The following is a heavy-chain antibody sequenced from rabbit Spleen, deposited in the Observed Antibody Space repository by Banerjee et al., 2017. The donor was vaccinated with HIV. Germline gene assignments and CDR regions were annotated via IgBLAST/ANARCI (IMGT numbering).Heavy chain of an antibody. CDR3: VREAGYGGYGDGNL. V-gene: IGHV1S47*01. Sequence: QEQLVESGGGLVQPGGSLKLSCKASGFDFSSYSMSWVRQDPGKGLEWIGYIYPVFGVTYYGNWVNGRFSTSSHNGQNTLYLQLNSRTAADTATYFCVREAGYGGYGDGNLWGPGTLVTVS. D-gene: IGHD6-1*01. J-gene: IGHJ4*01. CDR1: GFDFSSYS. CDR2: IYPVFGVT.